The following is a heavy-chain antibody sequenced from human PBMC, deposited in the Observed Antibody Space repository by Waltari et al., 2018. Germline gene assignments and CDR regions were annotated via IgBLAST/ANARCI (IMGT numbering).Heavy chain of an antibody. J-gene: IGHJ4*02. CDR1: GFTCNDYW. D-gene: IGHD3-16*01. CDR2: IKRDGSET. Sequence: EVQLVASGGGLVQPGGSLQLSCAASGFTCNDYWMPLVRQTPGKVLEWEATIKRDGSETYYVDSVKGRFTIFREDAKSSLFLQMNSLGDEYTAVYYCARGGFAYGHWGQGVLVTVSS. V-gene: IGHV3-7*01. CDR3: ARGGFAYGH.